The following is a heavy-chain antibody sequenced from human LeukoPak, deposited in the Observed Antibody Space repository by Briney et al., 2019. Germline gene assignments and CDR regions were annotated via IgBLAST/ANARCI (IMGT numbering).Heavy chain of an antibody. CDR2: IYYGGST. V-gene: IGHV4-59*12. CDR1: GASISSYY. D-gene: IGHD3-10*01. J-gene: IGHJ4*02. CDR3: ARAPRITMVRGAKIHHPNDY. Sequence: PSETLSLTCTVSGASISSYYWSWIRQPPGKGLEYIGFIYYGGSTNYNPSLRSRVTISVDTSKNQFSLKLSSVTAADTAVYYCARAPRITMVRGAKIHHPNDYWGQGTLVTVSS.